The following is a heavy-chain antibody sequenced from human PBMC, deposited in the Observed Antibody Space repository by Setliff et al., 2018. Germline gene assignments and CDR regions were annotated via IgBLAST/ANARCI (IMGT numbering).Heavy chain of an antibody. D-gene: IGHD6-13*01. Sequence: SETLSLTRTVSGGSISSYYWSWIRQPPGKGLEWIGYIYYSGSTNYNPSLKSRVTISVDTSKNQFSLKLSSVTAADTAVYYCARDRPIAAAGTFIRYYYYYGMDVWGQGTTVTV. J-gene: IGHJ6*02. CDR2: IYYSGST. V-gene: IGHV4-59*01. CDR3: ARDRPIAAAGTFIRYYYYYGMDV. CDR1: GGSISSYY.